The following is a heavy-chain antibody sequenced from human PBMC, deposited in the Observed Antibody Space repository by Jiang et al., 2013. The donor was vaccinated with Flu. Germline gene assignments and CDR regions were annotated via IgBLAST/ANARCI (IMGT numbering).Heavy chain of an antibody. CDR3: ARSTYGGNPVNLFVFDY. Sequence: LLKPSETLSLTCTVSGGSISSTSYYWGWIRQPPGKGLEWIGSVYYSGSTYYNPTLKSRVTISVDTSKNQFSLKLSSVTAADTAVYYCARSTYGGNPVNLFVFDYWGQGTLVTVSS. V-gene: IGHV4-39*01. CDR2: VYYSGST. D-gene: IGHD4-23*01. J-gene: IGHJ4*02. CDR1: GGSISSTSYY.